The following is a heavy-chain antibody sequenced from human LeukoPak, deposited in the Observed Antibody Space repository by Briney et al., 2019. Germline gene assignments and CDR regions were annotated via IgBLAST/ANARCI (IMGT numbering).Heavy chain of an antibody. CDR2: IYYSGST. CDR3: ARSRMVRGVIWAFDI. V-gene: IGHV4-59*08. J-gene: IGHJ3*02. D-gene: IGHD3-10*01. CDR1: GGSISSYN. Sequence: KASETLSLTCTVSGGSISSYNWSWIRQPPGKGLEWIGYIYYSGSTNYNPSLKSRVTISVDTSKNQFSLKLSSVTAADTTVYYCARSRMVRGVIWAFDIWGQGTMVTVSS.